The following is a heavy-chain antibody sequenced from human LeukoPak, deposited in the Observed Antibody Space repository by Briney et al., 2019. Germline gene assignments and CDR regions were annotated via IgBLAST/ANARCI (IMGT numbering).Heavy chain of an antibody. V-gene: IGHV4-59*11. J-gene: IGHJ4*02. Sequence: SETLSLTCTVSGGSIGSHYWSWIRQPPGEGLEWIGYIYYSGTTSYNPSLKSRVTMSVDTSKNQFSLKLSSVTAADTAVYYCARELFGCRFCYYWGQGTLVTVSS. CDR2: IYYSGTT. CDR1: GGSIGSHY. CDR3: ARELFGCRFCYY. D-gene: IGHD2-21*01.